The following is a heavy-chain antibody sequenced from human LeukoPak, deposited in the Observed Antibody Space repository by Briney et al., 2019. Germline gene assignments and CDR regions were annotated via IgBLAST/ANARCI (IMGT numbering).Heavy chain of an antibody. CDR1: GGSISSGSYY. V-gene: IGHV4-61*02. CDR3: ASSPVTTSFSDY. CDR2: IYTSGST. J-gene: IGHJ4*02. D-gene: IGHD4-17*01. Sequence: SETLSLTCTVSGGSISSGSYYWSWIRQPAGKGLEWIGRIYTSGSTNYNPSLKSRVTISVDTSKNQFSLTLSSVTAADTAVYYCASSPVTTSFSDYWGQGTLVTVSS.